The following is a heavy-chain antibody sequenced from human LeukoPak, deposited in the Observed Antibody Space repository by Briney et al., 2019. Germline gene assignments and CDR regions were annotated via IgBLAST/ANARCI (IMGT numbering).Heavy chain of an antibody. J-gene: IGHJ4*02. Sequence: PGGSLRLSCVASGFSFRNYWMSWVRQAPGKGLEWVANIKEDGSKKNHLDSVKGRFTISRDNAKNFLYLQMNSLRAEDTAVYYCAKGITMVRGVTDYWGQGTLVTVSS. CDR3: AKGITMVRGVTDY. D-gene: IGHD3-10*01. CDR1: GFSFRNYW. CDR2: IKEDGSKK. V-gene: IGHV3-7*01.